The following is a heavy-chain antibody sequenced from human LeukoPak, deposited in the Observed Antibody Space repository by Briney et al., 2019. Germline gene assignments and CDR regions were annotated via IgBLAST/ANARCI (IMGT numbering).Heavy chain of an antibody. CDR3: ARVFESAYCSGGSCFDY. J-gene: IGHJ4*02. D-gene: IGHD2-15*01. Sequence: ASVKVSCKASGYTFTSYGISWVRQAPGQGLEWMGWISAYNGNTNYAQKPQGRVTMTTDTSTSTAYMELRSLRSDGTAVYYCARVFESAYCSGGSCFDYWGQGTLVTVSS. CDR2: ISAYNGNT. V-gene: IGHV1-18*01. CDR1: GYTFTSYG.